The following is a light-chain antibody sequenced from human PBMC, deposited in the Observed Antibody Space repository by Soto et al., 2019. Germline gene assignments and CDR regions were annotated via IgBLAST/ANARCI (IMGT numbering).Light chain of an antibody. V-gene: IGKV3-15*01. Sequence: EIVMTQSPDTLSLSPGERATLSCRASQNINNNLAWYQQKPGQAPRLFMFRASSRANGVPDRFSGSGSETEFNLTISSLQCEDFAVYYCQQYNNWPRATFGGGTKVETK. CDR1: QNINNN. CDR3: QQYNNWPRAT. J-gene: IGKJ4*01. CDR2: RAS.